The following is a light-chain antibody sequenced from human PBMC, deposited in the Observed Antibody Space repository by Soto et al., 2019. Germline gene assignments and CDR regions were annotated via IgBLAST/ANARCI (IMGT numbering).Light chain of an antibody. CDR1: QDISNY. CDR2: DVF. CDR3: QQYGKPPFT. V-gene: IGKV1-33*01. J-gene: IGKJ3*01. Sequence: DIQMTQSPSSLSASVGDRVTITCQASQDISNYLNWYQQKPGKAPKLLIHDVFNLETGVPSRFSGSGSGTDFTFTISSLQPEDIATYYWQQYGKPPFTFGPGTKVDI.